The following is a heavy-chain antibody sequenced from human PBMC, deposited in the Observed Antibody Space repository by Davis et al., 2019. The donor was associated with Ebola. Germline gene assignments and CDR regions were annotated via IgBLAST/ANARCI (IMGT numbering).Heavy chain of an antibody. J-gene: IGHJ6*02. V-gene: IGHV1-18*01. CDR2: ISAYNGNT. CDR3: ARVDWKARWYQLLYYYYGMDV. D-gene: IGHD2-2*01. Sequence: ASVKVSCKASGYTFTSYGISWVRQAPGQGLEWMGWISAYNGNTNYAQKLQGRVTMTTDTSTSTAYMELRSLRSDDTAVYYCARVDWKARWYQLLYYYYGMDVWGQGTTVTVSS. CDR1: GYTFTSYG.